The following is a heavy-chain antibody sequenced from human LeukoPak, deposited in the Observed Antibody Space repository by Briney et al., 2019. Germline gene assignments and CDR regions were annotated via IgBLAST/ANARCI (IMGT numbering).Heavy chain of an antibody. Sequence: GGSLRLSCAASGFTFSSYTMHWVRQAPGKSLEWVAVVSHNGPDKYYADSVKGRFTISRDNSKNTLYLQMSSLRADDTAVYYCARDDYWGQGTLVTVSS. CDR3: ARDDY. CDR1: GFTFSSYT. V-gene: IGHV3-30-3*01. J-gene: IGHJ4*02. CDR2: VSHNGPDK.